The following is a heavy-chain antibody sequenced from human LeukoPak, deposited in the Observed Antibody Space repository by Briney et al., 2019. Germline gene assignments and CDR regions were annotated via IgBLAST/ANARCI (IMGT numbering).Heavy chain of an antibody. Sequence: ASVKVSCTASGGTFSSYAISWVRQAPGQGLEWMGGIIPIFGTANYAQKFQGRVTITADESTSTAYMELSSLRSEDTAVYYCARGPPDIVVVPAAPFDYWGQGTLVTVSS. CDR2: IIPIFGTA. V-gene: IGHV1-69*13. J-gene: IGHJ4*02. CDR1: GGTFSSYA. CDR3: ARGPPDIVVVPAAPFDY. D-gene: IGHD2-2*01.